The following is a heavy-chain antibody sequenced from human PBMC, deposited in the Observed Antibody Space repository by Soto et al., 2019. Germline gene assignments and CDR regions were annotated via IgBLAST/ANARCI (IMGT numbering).Heavy chain of an antibody. V-gene: IGHV4-61*01. CDR3: AKHTDFGSGSSWLGSDNMDTDAFDI. CDR1: GGSVSSGSYY. D-gene: IGHD3-10*01. J-gene: IGHJ3*02. CDR2: IYYSGST. Sequence: SETLSLTCTVSGGSVSSGSYYWSWIRQPPGKGLEWIGYIYYSGSTNYNPSLKSRVTISVDTSKNQFSLRLTSVTAADTAVYYCAKHTDFGSGSSWLGSDNMDTDAFDIWGQGTMVTVSS.